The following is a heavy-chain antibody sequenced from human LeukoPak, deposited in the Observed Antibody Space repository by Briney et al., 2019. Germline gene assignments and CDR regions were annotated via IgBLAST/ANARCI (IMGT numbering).Heavy chain of an antibody. Sequence: KPGGSLRLSCAASGFTFRSAWMSWVRQAPGKGLEWVGRIKTETDGETTDFAAPVKGRLTISRDDSSNTLYLQMSSLKTEDTAVYFCTTQALLYYGLDVWGKGTTVTVSS. V-gene: IGHV3-15*01. J-gene: IGHJ6*04. CDR1: GFTFRSAW. CDR2: IKTETDGETT. D-gene: IGHD2-15*01. CDR3: TTQALLYYGLDV.